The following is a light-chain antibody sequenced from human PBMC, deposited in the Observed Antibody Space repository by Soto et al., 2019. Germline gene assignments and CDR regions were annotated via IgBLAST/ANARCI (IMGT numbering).Light chain of an antibody. J-gene: IGKJ2*01. Sequence: AIPLTQSPSSLSASVGDRVTITCRASQGISSALAWYQQKPGKAPKLLIYDASSLESGVPSRFSGSGSGTDFSLTISSLQPEDFGPYYCQQFNTYPYTFGQGTKLEIK. CDR3: QQFNTYPYT. CDR1: QGISSA. CDR2: DAS. V-gene: IGKV1-13*02.